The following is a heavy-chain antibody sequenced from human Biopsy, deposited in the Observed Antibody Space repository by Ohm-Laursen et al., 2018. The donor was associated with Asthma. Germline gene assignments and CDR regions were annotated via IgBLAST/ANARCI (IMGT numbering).Heavy chain of an antibody. J-gene: IGHJ4*02. V-gene: IGHV1-69*06. D-gene: IGHD3-22*01. Sequence: SSVKVSCKASGGMFGNYAISWVRQAPGLGLEWMGGISPIFGSSNYAQRSQGRVTITADKSTSTTYMELSRLRSEDTAVYYCARSYDTDSYPVLVLDYWGQGTLVTVSS. CDR2: ISPIFGSS. CDR1: GGMFGNYA. CDR3: ARSYDTDSYPVLVLDY.